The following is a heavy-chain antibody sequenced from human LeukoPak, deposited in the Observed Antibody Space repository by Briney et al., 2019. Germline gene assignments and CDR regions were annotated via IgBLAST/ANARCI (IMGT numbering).Heavy chain of an antibody. J-gene: IGHJ4*02. Sequence: GGSLRLSCAASGFTVSSNYMSWVRQAPGKGLEWVSYISSSSSSIYYADSVKGRFTISRDNAKNSLYLQMNSLRDEDTAVYYCARREGYTSGWYSYWGQGTLVTVSS. CDR3: ARREGYTSGWYSY. V-gene: IGHV3-48*02. CDR1: GFTVSSNY. D-gene: IGHD6-19*01. CDR2: ISSSSSSI.